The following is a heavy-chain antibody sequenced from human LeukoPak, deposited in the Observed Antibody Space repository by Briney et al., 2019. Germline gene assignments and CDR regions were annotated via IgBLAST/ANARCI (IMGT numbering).Heavy chain of an antibody. CDR2: IYYSGST. D-gene: IGHD2-2*01. CDR3: ARDHGYQLPPAFDY. V-gene: IGHV4-39*02. Sequence: SETLSLTCTVSGGSTSSTTYYWGWIRQPPGKDLEWIGSIYYSGSTYYTPSLKSRVTISVDTSKNQFSLKLSSVTAADTAVYYCARDHGYQLPPAFDYWGQGTLVTVSS. CDR1: GGSTSSTTYY. J-gene: IGHJ4*02.